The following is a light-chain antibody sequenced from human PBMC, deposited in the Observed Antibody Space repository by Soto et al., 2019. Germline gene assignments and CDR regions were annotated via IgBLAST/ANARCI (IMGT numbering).Light chain of an antibody. CDR3: SSFTRGSTPCV. CDR2: EVT. J-gene: IGLJ1*01. Sequence: QSALTKPASLSVSRGQSITISCTGTSSDIGDYNYVSWYKQYPGKAHKLIIFEVTNRPAGMSNRFSGSKSGNTASLTISGLQAEDEADYYCSSFTRGSTPCVFGSGTKVTVL. CDR1: SSDIGDYNY. V-gene: IGLV2-14*03.